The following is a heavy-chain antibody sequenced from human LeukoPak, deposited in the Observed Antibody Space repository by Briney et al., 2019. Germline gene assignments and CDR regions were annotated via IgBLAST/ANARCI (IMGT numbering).Heavy chain of an antibody. CDR3: ARVGPTGSYYFDF. D-gene: IGHD1-26*01. CDR2: ISLSGDST. V-gene: IGHV1-46*01. CDR1: GYTFTSFY. Sequence: ASVKVSCTASGYTFTSFYMHWVRQAPGQGLEWMGIISLSGDSTNHAQKFQGRVTMTRDTSTSTVYMELSSLRSDDTAVYYCARVGPTGSYYFDFWGQGTLVTVSS. J-gene: IGHJ4*02.